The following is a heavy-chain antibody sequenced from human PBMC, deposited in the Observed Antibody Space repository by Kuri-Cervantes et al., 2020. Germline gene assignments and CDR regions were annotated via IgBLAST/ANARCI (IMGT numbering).Heavy chain of an antibody. CDR1: GFTFSSYA. CDR2: IGGSNVNT. Sequence: GGSLRLSCAASGFTFSSYAMSWVRQAPGKGLEWVSSIGGSNVNTYYADSVKGRFTISRDNSKNTLYLKMNSLRAEDTAVYYCARDLPGYSGGCIDYWGQGTLVTVSS. V-gene: IGHV3-23*01. CDR3: ARDLPGYSGGCIDY. D-gene: IGHD6-19*01. J-gene: IGHJ4*02.